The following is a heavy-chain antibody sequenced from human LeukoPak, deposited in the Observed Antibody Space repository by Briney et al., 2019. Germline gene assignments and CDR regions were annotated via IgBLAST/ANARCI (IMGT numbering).Heavy chain of an antibody. CDR1: GFTFSSYA. Sequence: GESLRLSCAASGFTFSSYAMSWVRQAPGKGLEWDSAISGLGGSTYYADSVKGRFTISRDNSKNTLYLQMNSLRAEDTAIYYCAKAVGACGDRPFDYWGQGTLVTVSS. V-gene: IGHV3-23*01. J-gene: IGHJ4*02. D-gene: IGHD4-17*01. CDR2: ISGLGGST. CDR3: AKAVGACGDRPFDY.